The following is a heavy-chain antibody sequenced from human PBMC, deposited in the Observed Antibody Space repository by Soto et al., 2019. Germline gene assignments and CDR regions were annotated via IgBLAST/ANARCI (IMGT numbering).Heavy chain of an antibody. D-gene: IGHD6-19*01. CDR2: VNPYNAKT. CDR3: ARGSDSLGW. J-gene: IGHJ4*02. CDR1: GYTFNNYG. Sequence: ASVKVSCKASGYTFNNYGITWVRQAPGQGLERMGWVNPYNAKTNSAQKFQGRVSMTTDTSSSTAYMEVLSLRSDDTAIYYCARGSDSLGWWGQGTLVTVSS. V-gene: IGHV1-18*01.